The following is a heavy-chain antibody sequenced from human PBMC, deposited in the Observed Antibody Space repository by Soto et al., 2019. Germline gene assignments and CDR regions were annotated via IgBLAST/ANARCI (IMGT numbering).Heavy chain of an antibody. CDR2: IIPISETT. J-gene: IGHJ6*02. CDR3: ARSQGSSTSLEIYYYYYSGMDV. Sequence: QVQLVQSGAAVKKPGSSVKVSCKASGGTFSSYAISWVRQAPGQGLEWMGGIIPISETTNYAQKLQGRVTITADEAKSTAYMELSSLRSEDTAVYYCARSQGSSTSLEIYYYYYSGMDVWGQGTTVTVSS. D-gene: IGHD2-2*01. V-gene: IGHV1-69*01. CDR1: GGTFSSYA.